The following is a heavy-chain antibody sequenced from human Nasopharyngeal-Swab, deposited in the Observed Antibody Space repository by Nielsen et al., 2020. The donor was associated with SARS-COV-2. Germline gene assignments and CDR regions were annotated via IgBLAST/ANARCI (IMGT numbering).Heavy chain of an antibody. J-gene: IGHJ4*02. V-gene: IGHV3-73*01. CDR2: VRSKGNNYAT. D-gene: IGHD2-15*01. CDR1: GFTFSDSA. Sequence: GESLKIPCAASGFTFSDSAIHWVRQASGKWLEWVGRVRSKGNNYATAYSASVKGRFIIFRDDPTNTAYLQMNSLKTEDTAMYYCTRCGGGCYSGRDYWGQGTLVTVAS. CDR3: TRCGGGCYSGRDY.